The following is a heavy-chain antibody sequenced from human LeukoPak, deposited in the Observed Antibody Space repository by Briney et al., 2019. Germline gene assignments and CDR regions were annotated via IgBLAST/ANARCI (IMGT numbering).Heavy chain of an antibody. V-gene: IGHV1-24*01. CDR3: AAETYSTTLDH. CDR1: GYSLTDLS. J-gene: IGHJ4*02. D-gene: IGHD2/OR15-2a*01. CDR2: FDPEGGET. Sequence: ASVKVSCKVSGYSLTDLSMFWVRQTPGKGLEWMGGFDPEGGETMYAQGFQGRITMTQDTSTDTAYLEVSSLSSEDTAIYYCAAETYSTTLDHWGQGTLVTVSS.